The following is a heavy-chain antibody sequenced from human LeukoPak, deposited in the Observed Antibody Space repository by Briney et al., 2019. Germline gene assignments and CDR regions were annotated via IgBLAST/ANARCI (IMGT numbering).Heavy chain of an antibody. CDR3: AKVDSGSYYGSFDY. Sequence: PGGSLRLSCAASGFTFSSYSMNWVRQAPGKGLEWVSSISSSSSYIYYADSVKGRFTISRDNAKNSLYLQMNSLRAEDTAVYYCAKVDSGSYYGSFDYWGQGTLVTVSS. CDR1: GFTFSSYS. CDR2: ISSSSSYI. J-gene: IGHJ4*02. V-gene: IGHV3-21*01. D-gene: IGHD1-26*01.